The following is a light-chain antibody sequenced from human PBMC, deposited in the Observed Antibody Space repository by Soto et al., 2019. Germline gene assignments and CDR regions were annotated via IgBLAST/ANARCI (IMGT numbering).Light chain of an antibody. CDR3: CSYAGTSTWV. CDR2: EGS. J-gene: IGLJ3*02. CDR1: SSDVGIYNL. Sequence: QSALTQPASVSGSPGQSITISCTGTSSDVGIYNLVSWYQHHPGKAPKLMIYEGSNRPSGVSNRFSGSKSGNTASLTISGLQAEDEADYYCCSYAGTSTWVFGGGTKFTVL. V-gene: IGLV2-23*01.